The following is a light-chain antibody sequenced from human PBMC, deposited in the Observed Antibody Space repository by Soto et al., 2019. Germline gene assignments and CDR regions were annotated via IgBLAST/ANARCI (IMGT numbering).Light chain of an antibody. Sequence: DIQMTQSPSSLSASVGERVTITCRASQGISNYVNWYQQKPGKAPKLLVYASSSLQSGVPSMFSGSGSGTDFTLTISSLQPDDFETYYCPQCCSTPITCGQATRLEI. CDR1: QGISNY. CDR2: ASS. V-gene: IGKV1-39*01. J-gene: IGKJ5*01. CDR3: PQCCSTPIT.